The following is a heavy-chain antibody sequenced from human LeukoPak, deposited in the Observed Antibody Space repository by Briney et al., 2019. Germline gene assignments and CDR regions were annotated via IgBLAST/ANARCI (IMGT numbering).Heavy chain of an antibody. J-gene: IGHJ4*02. V-gene: IGHV3-11*01. Sequence: GGSLRLSCAASGFTFSDYYMSWIRQAPGKGLEWVSYISSSGSTIYYADSVKGRFTISRDNAKNSLYLQMNSLRAEDTAVYYCAGVLDGSGSYYPVDYWGQGTLVTVSS. CDR3: AGVLDGSGSYYPVDY. D-gene: IGHD3-10*01. CDR2: ISSSGSTI. CDR1: GFTFSDYY.